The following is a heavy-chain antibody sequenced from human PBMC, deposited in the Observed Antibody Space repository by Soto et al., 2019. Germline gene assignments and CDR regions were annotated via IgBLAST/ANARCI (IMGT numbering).Heavy chain of an antibody. Sequence: GGSLKISCKGSGYSFNTYWNGWVRQIPGNGLELMGIMYPGDSDTRYSPSFQGQVTISADKSISTAYLQWSSLKASDTAIYYCARGNRPPTYYFEYCGQGTLVTVSS. CDR2: MYPGDSDT. D-gene: IGHD1-1*01. V-gene: IGHV5-51*01. CDR3: ARGNRPPTYYFEY. CDR1: GYSFNTYW. J-gene: IGHJ4*02.